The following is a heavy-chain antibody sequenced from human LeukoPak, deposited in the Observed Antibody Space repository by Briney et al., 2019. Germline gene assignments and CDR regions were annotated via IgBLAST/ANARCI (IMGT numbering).Heavy chain of an antibody. V-gene: IGHV3-48*01. CDR1: GFTVSSNS. CDR2: ISSSSSTI. J-gene: IGHJ3*02. D-gene: IGHD7-27*01. Sequence: PGGSLRLSCTVSGFTVSSNSMNWVRQAPGKGLEWVSYISSSSSTIYYADSVKGRFTISRDNAKNSLYLQMNSLRAEDTAVYYCSWGDAFDIWGQGTMVTVSS. CDR3: SWGDAFDI.